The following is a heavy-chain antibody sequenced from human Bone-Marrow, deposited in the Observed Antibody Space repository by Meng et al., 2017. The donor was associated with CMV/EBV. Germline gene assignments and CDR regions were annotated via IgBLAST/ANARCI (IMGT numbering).Heavy chain of an antibody. D-gene: IGHD2-2*02. CDR3: AGDQYTNKWHYY. V-gene: IGHV4-39*07. CDR1: GASIIRSTYY. Sequence: GSLRLSCTVSGASIIRSTYYCAWIRQPPGKGLEWIGSISYSGSTFYNPSLKGRVTISKDSSKNQFSLKLSSVTAADTAVYYCAGDQYTNKWHYYWGQGMLVTVS. J-gene: IGHJ4*02. CDR2: ISYSGST.